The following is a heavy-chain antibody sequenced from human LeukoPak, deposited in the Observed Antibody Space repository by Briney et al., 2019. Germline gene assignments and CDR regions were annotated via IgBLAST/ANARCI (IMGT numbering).Heavy chain of an antibody. CDR3: AKDGEWNYYYYMDV. V-gene: IGHV1-18*01. J-gene: IGHJ6*03. CDR1: GYTFTSYG. D-gene: IGHD3-3*01. Sequence: ASVKVSCKASGYTFTSYGISWVRQAPGQGLEWMGWISAYSGNTHYAQKFQGRVTMTTDTSTTTAYMELRGLRSDDTAVYYCAKDGEWNYYYYMDVWGKGTTVTVSS. CDR2: ISAYSGNT.